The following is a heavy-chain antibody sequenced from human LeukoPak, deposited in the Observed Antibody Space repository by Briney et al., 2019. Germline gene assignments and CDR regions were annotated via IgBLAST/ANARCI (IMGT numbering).Heavy chain of an antibody. CDR1: GYSFTSYA. J-gene: IGHJ6*02. V-gene: IGHV1-18*04. D-gene: IGHD6-13*01. Sequence: GASVKVSCKASGYSFTSYAINWVRQAPGQGLEWMGWISAYNGNTEYSQKVQGRVTMTTDASTSTAYMELVSLTSDDTAVYYCARDPLRISWSTYNNAMDVWGQGTTVTVS. CDR2: ISAYNGNT. CDR3: ARDPLRISWSTYNNAMDV.